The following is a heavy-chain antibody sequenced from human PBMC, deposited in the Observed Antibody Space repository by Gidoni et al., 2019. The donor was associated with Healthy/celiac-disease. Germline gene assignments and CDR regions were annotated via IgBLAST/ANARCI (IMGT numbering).Heavy chain of an antibody. V-gene: IGHV4-34*01. Sequence: QVQLQQWGAGLLKPSETLSLTCAVYGGSFSGYYWSWIRQPPGKGLEWIGEINHSGSTNYNPSLKSRVNISVDTSKNQFSLKLSSVTAADTAVYYCAEVDYGGNAYPWAFDIWGQGTMVTVSS. CDR3: AEVDYGGNAYPWAFDI. CDR2: INHSGST. CDR1: GGSFSGYY. D-gene: IGHD4-17*01. J-gene: IGHJ3*02.